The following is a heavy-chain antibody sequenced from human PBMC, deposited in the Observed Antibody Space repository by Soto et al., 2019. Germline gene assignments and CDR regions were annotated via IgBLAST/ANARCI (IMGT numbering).Heavy chain of an antibody. CDR1: GFTFSSYA. D-gene: IGHD3-22*01. V-gene: IGHV3-23*01. Sequence: GASLKISCAASGFTFSSYAMSWVRQAPGKGLEWVSAISGSGGSTYYADSVKGRFTISRDNSKNTLYLQMNSLRAEDTAVYYCAKSNYYDSSPFDYWGQGTLVTVSS. CDR3: AKSNYYDSSPFDY. CDR2: ISGSGGST. J-gene: IGHJ4*02.